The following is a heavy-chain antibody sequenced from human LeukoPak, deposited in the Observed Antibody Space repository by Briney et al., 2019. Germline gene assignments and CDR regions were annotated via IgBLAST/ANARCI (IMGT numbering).Heavy chain of an antibody. CDR2: ISGSGGST. J-gene: IGHJ5*02. CDR3: AKTGAAAVHNWFDP. Sequence: GGPLRLSCAASGFTFSSYAMSWVRQAPEKGLEWVSAISGSGGSTYYADSVKGRFTISRDNSKNTLYLQMNSLGAEDTAVYYCAKTGAAAVHNWFDPWGQGTLVTVSS. V-gene: IGHV3-23*01. CDR1: GFTFSSYA. D-gene: IGHD6-13*01.